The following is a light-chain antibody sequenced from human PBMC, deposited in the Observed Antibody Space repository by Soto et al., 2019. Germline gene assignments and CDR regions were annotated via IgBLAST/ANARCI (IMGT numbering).Light chain of an antibody. CDR3: QQRSNWPPT. Sequence: EIVLTQSPATLSLSPGERATLSCRASQSVSSFLAWYQQKPGQAPRLLIYDASNRATGIPARFSGSGSGTYFTLTISSLEPEDFAVYYCQQRSNWPPTFGRGTKVEIK. J-gene: IGKJ1*01. CDR1: QSVSSF. CDR2: DAS. V-gene: IGKV3-11*01.